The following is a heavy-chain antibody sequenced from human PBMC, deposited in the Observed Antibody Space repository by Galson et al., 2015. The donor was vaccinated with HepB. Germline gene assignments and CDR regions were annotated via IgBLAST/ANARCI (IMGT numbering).Heavy chain of an antibody. V-gene: IGHV2-70*04. CDR1: GFSLSTSGMR. J-gene: IGHJ3*02. CDR2: IDWDGDK. CDR3: ARVLGYNTGWYAFDM. Sequence: PALVKPTQPPTLTCTFSGFSLSTSGMRMSWIRPPPGKALEWLARIDWDGDKFYSTSLKSRLTISKDTSKNQVVLTMTNMDPADTATYYCARVLGYNTGWYAFDMWGQGTVVTVSS. D-gene: IGHD6-19*01.